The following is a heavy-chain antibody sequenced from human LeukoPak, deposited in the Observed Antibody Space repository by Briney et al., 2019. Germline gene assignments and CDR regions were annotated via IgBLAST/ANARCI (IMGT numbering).Heavy chain of an antibody. CDR3: ARGVHPLYYYDSSGYLEP. CDR1: GGSISSYY. J-gene: IGHJ5*02. Sequence: SATLSLTCTVSGGSISSYYWSWIRPPAGKGLEWIGRINTSGSTKYNPSLKSRVTMSVDTSKNQFSLKLSSVTAADTAVYYCARGVHPLYYYDSSGYLEPWGQGTLVTVSS. V-gene: IGHV4-4*07. D-gene: IGHD3-22*01. CDR2: INTSGST.